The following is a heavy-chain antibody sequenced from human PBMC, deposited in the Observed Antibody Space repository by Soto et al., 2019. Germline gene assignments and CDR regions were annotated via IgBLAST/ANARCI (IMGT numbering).Heavy chain of an antibody. D-gene: IGHD5-12*01. CDR2: IIPIFGTA. Sequence: SVKVSCKASGGTFSSYAISWLRQAPGQGLEWMGGIIPIFGTANYAQKFQGRVTITADESTSTAYMELSSLRSEDTAVYYCANEMATIAGYYGMDVWGQGTTVTVSS. J-gene: IGHJ6*02. CDR3: ANEMATIAGYYGMDV. V-gene: IGHV1-69*13. CDR1: GGTFSSYA.